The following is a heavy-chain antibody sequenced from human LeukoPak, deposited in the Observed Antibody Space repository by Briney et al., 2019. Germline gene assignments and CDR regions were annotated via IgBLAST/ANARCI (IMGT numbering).Heavy chain of an antibody. Sequence: SETLSLTCTVSGGSISSSSYYWGWIRQPPGKGLEWIGSIYYSGSTYYNPSLKSRVTISVDTSKNQFSLKLSSVTAADTAVYYCARDVWGSYWFDYWGQGTLVTVSS. J-gene: IGHJ4*02. D-gene: IGHD1-26*01. CDR1: GGSISSSSYY. V-gene: IGHV4-39*07. CDR2: IYYSGST. CDR3: ARDVWGSYWFDY.